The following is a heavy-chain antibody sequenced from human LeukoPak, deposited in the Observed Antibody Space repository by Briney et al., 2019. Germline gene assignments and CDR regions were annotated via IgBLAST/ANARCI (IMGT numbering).Heavy chain of an antibody. Sequence: LGSAVKVSCKASGYTFTSYDINWVRQATGQGLEWTGWMNPNRGNTGYAQKFQGRVTMTRNTSISTAYMELSSLRAEDTAVYYCARVRAMITFGGVIDHFDYWGQGTLVTVSS. J-gene: IGHJ4*02. CDR3: ARVRAMITFGGVIDHFDY. V-gene: IGHV1-8*01. D-gene: IGHD3-16*02. CDR1: GYTFTSYD. CDR2: MNPNRGNT.